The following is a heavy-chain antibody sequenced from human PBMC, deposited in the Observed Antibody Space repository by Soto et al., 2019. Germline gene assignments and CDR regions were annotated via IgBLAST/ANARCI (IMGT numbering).Heavy chain of an antibody. CDR2: ISSSGSIT. CDR3: ARSPFLECN. CDR1: GFTFTDYE. D-gene: IGHD3-3*02. V-gene: IGHV3-48*03. Sequence: GSLRLSCAVSGFTFTDYEMNWVRQAPGKGLEWIPYISSSGSITYYADSVQGRFTISRDNAKNSLYLQMNSLRVEDTAVYYCARSPFLECNWAQGTLVTVS. J-gene: IGHJ4*02.